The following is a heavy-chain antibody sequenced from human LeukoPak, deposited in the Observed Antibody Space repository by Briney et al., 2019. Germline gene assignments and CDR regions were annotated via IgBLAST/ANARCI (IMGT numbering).Heavy chain of an antibody. V-gene: IGHV3-30*18. CDR1: GFTFSSAG. Sequence: GGSLRHSCAASGFTFSSAGMHWVLQAPGKGLEWAASVSYDGSTRFYADSVKGRFAISRDNSKNTLYLQMNSLRAEDTAVYYCAKDQRASSFSYGYFDFWGQGTLVTVSS. D-gene: IGHD6-19*01. J-gene: IGHJ4*02. CDR3: AKDQRASSFSYGYFDF. CDR2: VSYDGSTR.